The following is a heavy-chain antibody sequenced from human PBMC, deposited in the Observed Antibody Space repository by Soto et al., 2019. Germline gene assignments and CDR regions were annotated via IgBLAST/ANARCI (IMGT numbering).Heavy chain of an antibody. Sequence: QVQLVESGGGLVKAGGSLRLACAASGFIFSDYYMTWIRQAPGKGLEWISYISSTTIYTKYADSVKGRFTISRDNAKKSLYLQMNSLRAEDTAVYYCARAGAYCCGDCYFDAFDMWGQGTMVIVST. J-gene: IGHJ3*02. CDR1: GFIFSDYY. D-gene: IGHD2-21*02. V-gene: IGHV3-11*06. CDR2: ISSTTIYT. CDR3: ARAGAYCCGDCYFDAFDM.